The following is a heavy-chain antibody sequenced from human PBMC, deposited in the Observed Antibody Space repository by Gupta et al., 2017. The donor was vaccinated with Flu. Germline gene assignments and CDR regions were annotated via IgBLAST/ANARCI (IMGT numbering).Heavy chain of an antibody. CDR3: AKTGTTGYFYMDV. D-gene: IGHD1-7*01. V-gene: IGHV3-33*05. Sequence: VSQAPGKWLEWVEMISYDGDKTSYVDSVKGRFTVSRDNSRDTLYLQMNSLTDDDTAVYYCAKTGTTGYFYMDVWGNGTTVIVSS. CDR2: ISYDGDKT. J-gene: IGHJ6*03.